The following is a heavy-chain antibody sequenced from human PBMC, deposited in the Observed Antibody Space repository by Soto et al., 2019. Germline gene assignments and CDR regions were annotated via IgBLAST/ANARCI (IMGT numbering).Heavy chain of an antibody. CDR3: AHMPVTGAYDYIWGSYRFPARAFDI. J-gene: IGHJ3*02. D-gene: IGHD3-16*02. Sequence: SGPTLVKPTQTLTLTCTFSGFSLSTSGVGVGWIRQPPGKALEWLALIYWDDDKRYSPSLKSRLTITKDTSKNQVVLTMTNMDPVDTATYYCAHMPVTGAYDYIWGSYRFPARAFDIWGQGTMVTVSS. CDR2: IYWDDDK. V-gene: IGHV2-5*02. CDR1: GFSLSTSGVG.